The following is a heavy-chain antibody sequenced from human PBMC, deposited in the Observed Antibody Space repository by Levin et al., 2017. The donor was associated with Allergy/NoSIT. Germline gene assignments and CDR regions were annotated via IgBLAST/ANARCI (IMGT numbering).Heavy chain of an antibody. J-gene: IGHJ4*02. D-gene: IGHD2-2*02. CDR3: AFHCSSTSCYIGPIDY. Sequence: GGSLRLSCAASGFTFSSYEMNWVRQAPGKGLEWVSYISSSGSTIYYADSVKGRFTISRDNAKNSLYLQMNSLRAEDTAVYYCAFHCSSTSCYIGPIDYWGQGTLVTVSS. CDR2: ISSSGSTI. V-gene: IGHV3-48*03. CDR1: GFTFSSYE.